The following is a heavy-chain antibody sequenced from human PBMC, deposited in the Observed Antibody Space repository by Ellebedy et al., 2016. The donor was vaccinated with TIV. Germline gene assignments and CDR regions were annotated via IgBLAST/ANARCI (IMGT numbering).Heavy chain of an antibody. CDR2: IKQDGSKK. CDR1: GFTFSTYW. D-gene: IGHD6-6*01. CDR3: ASLGDRQRYSD. J-gene: IGHJ4*02. V-gene: IGHV3-7*01. Sequence: GGSLRLSCAASGFTFSTYWMSWVRQAPGKGLEWVANIKQDGSKKYHVDSVRGRFTISRDNARNSLYLQMNSLRAEDTAVYYCASLGDRQRYSDWGQGTLVTVST.